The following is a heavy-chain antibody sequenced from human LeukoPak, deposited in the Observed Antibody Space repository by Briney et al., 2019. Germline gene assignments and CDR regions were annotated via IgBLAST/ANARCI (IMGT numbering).Heavy chain of an antibody. CDR1: GGSIRSFY. V-gene: IGHV4-4*09. J-gene: IGHJ5*02. CDR3: AKRQGPNSGSYDYFDP. CDR2: IHSSGYT. D-gene: IGHD1-26*01. Sequence: PSETLSLTCTVSGGSIRSFYWTWIRQPPGQGLEWISYIHSSGYTNYNPSLKSRVTISVDTSKNQISLKVTSVTAADTAVYYCAKRQGPNSGSYDYFDPWGQGTLVTVSS.